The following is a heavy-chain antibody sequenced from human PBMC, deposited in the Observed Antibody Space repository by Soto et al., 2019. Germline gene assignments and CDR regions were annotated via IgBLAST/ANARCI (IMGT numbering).Heavy chain of an antibody. CDR2: IKQDGSEK. J-gene: IGHJ6*03. V-gene: IGHV3-7*01. Sequence: GGSLRLSCAASGFTFSSYWMSWVRQAPGKGLEWVANIKQDGSEKYYVDSVKGRFTISRDNAKNSLYLQMNSLRAEDTAVYYCASSQVEEVVVAATHIGYYYYYMDVWGKGTTVTVSS. CDR3: ASSQVEEVVVAATHIGYYYYYMDV. D-gene: IGHD2-15*01. CDR1: GFTFSSYW.